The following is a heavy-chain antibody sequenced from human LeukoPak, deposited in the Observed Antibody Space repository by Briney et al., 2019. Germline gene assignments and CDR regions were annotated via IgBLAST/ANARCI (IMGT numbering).Heavy chain of an antibody. V-gene: IGHV3-30*04. CDR1: GFTFSGYA. CDR2: ISYDGSNN. Sequence: GGSLRLSCAVSGFTFSGYAMHWVRQPPGKGLDWVAVISYDGSNNHYADSVKGRFTISRDNSKNTLFLQMNSLRDEDTAVYYCARESGESLYVGAALDYWGQGTLVTVSS. J-gene: IGHJ4*02. D-gene: IGHD3-10*01. CDR3: ARESGESLYVGAALDY.